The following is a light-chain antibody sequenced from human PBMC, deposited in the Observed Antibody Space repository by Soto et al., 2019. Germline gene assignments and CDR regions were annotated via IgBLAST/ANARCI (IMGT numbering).Light chain of an antibody. CDR1: QSISSY. J-gene: IGKJ1*01. CDR2: AAS. CDR3: QQSYSTLWT. Sequence: DIQITKSPSSLSASVGDRVTITCRASQSISSYLNGYQQKPGKAPKLLIYAASSLQSGVPSRFSGSGSGTDFTLTISSLKPEDFATYYCQQSYSTLWTFGQGTKVDIK. V-gene: IGKV1-39*01.